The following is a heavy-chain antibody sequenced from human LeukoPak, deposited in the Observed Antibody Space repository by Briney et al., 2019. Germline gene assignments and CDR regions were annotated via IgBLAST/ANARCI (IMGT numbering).Heavy chain of an antibody. V-gene: IGHV4-34*01. J-gene: IGHJ5*02. CDR1: AFTFHSHA. CDR2: INHSGST. Sequence: GSLRLSCAASAFTFHSHAMSWIRQSPGKGLEWIGEINHSGSTNYNPFLKSRVTISVDTSKNQFSLKLRSVTAADTAVYYCAREAILGSYNWFDPWGQGTLVTVSS. CDR3: AREAILGSYNWFDP. D-gene: IGHD3-3*01.